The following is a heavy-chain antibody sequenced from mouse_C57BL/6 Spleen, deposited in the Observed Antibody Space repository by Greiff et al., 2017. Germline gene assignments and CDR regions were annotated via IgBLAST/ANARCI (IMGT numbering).Heavy chain of an antibody. CDR3: TSEGTVVPAY. D-gene: IGHD1-1*01. CDR2: IDPETGGT. V-gene: IGHV1-15*01. Sequence: VQLQQSGAELVRPGASVTLSCKASGYTFTDYEMHWVKQTPVHGLEWIGAIDPETGGTAYNQKFKGKAILTADKSSSTAYMELRSLTSEDSAVYYCTSEGTVVPAYWGQGTLVTVSA. CDR1: GYTFTDYE. J-gene: IGHJ3*01.